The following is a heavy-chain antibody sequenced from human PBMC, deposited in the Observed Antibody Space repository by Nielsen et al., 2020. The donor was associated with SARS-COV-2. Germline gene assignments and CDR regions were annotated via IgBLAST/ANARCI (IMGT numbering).Heavy chain of an antibody. CDR1: GDSISSGDYY. J-gene: IGHJ5*02. V-gene: IGHV4-30-4*01. D-gene: IGHD3-10*01. Sequence: SETLSLTCTVSGDSISSGDYYWNWIRQPPGKGLEWIGYIYYSGSTYYNPSLKSRVTISVDTSKNQFSLKLSSVTAADTAVYYCAREAVRGPAWWFDPWGQGTLVTVSS. CDR3: AREAVRGPAWWFDP. CDR2: IYYSGST.